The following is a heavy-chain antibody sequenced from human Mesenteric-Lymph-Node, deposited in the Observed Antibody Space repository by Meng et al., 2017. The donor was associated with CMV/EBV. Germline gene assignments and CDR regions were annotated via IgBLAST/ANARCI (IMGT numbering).Heavy chain of an antibody. V-gene: IGHV4-39*06. D-gene: IGHD3/OR15-3a*01. CDR1: GGSISSSSYY. CDR2: IYYIGKT. Sequence: GSLRLSCTVSGGSISSSSYYWGWLRQSPGRGLEWIGSIYYIGKTESNPSFRSRVIIEVDTSKNEFTLELISVSVADTAVYYCAREAVFGLGFYGMDVWGQGTTVTVSS. CDR3: AREAVFGLGFYGMDV. J-gene: IGHJ6*02.